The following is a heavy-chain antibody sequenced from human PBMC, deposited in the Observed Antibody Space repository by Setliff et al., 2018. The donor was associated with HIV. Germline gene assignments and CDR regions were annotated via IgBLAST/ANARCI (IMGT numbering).Heavy chain of an antibody. CDR3: TRKLAPGHGMDV. V-gene: IGHV3-13*01. J-gene: IGHJ6*02. CDR2: DTVTGAT. Sequence: GGSLRLSCTASGFTFYNYGFHWVRRVTGKGLEWVAGDTVTGATYYPNSVLGRFTISRDNAKNSLYLQMDSLRVEDTTVYYCTRKLAPGHGMDVWGQGTTVTVSS. CDR1: GFTFYNYG. D-gene: IGHD3-3*02.